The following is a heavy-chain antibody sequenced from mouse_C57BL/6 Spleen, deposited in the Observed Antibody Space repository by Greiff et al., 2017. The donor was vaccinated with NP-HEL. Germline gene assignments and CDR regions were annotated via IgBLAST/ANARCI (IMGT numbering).Heavy chain of an antibody. Sequence: QVQLQQSGAELVKPGASVKMSCKASGYTFTSYWITWVKQRPGQGLEWIGDIYPGSGSTNYNEKFKSKATLTVDTSSSTAYMQLSSLTSEDSAVYYCARWSIYYGNSYWGQGTTLTVSS. J-gene: IGHJ2*01. D-gene: IGHD2-1*01. CDR3: ARWSIYYGNSY. CDR2: IYPGSGST. V-gene: IGHV1-55*01. CDR1: GYTFTSYW.